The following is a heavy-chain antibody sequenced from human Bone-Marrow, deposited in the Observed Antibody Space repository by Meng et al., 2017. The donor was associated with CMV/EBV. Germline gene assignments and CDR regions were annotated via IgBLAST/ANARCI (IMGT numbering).Heavy chain of an antibody. CDR3: ARATTRGAGDFYY. CDR1: GGTFRSYT. V-gene: IGHV1-69*02. CDR2: IIPILGIA. Sequence: ASGGTFRSYTISWVRQAPGQWLEWMGRIIPILGIANYAQKFQGRVTITADKSTSTAYMELSSLRSEDTAVYYCARATTRGAGDFYYWGQGTLVTVSS. J-gene: IGHJ4*02. D-gene: IGHD1-26*01.